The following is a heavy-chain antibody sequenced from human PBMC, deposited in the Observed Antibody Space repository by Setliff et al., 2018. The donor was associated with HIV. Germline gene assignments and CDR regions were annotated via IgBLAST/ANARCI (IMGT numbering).Heavy chain of an antibody. J-gene: IGHJ3*01. V-gene: IGHV3-21*06. CDR3: ARELPGPPGALDL. D-gene: IGHD7-27*01. CDR2: ISWRSTYI. CDR1: GFTFSTHC. Sequence: GGSLRLSCAASGFTFSTHCMNWVRQAPGKRLEWISSISWRSTYIYYSDSVKGRFTISRDDATNSLFLQVNSLRDEDTAVYYCARELPGPPGALDLWGHGTMVTVSS.